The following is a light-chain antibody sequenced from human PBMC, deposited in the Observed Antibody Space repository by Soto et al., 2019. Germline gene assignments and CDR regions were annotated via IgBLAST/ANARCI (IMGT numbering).Light chain of an antibody. Sequence: DIQMTQSPSTLSASVGDRVTITCRASQSISSWLAWYQQKPGKAPKLLIYDASSLESGVPSRFSGSESGTEFTLTISSLQHDDFETYYCQPYSSYYRTLGQGTKVDIK. CDR1: QSISSW. CDR3: QPYSSYYRT. V-gene: IGKV1-5*01. CDR2: DAS. J-gene: IGKJ1*01.